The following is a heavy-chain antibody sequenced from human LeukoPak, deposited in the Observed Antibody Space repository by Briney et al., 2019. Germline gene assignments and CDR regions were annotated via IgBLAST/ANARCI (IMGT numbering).Heavy chain of an antibody. CDR3: ARAGQYRFDY. CDR1: GFTFSSYS. V-gene: IGHV3-48*04. CDR2: ISSSGSTI. Sequence: GGSLRLSCAASGFTFSSYSMNWVRQAPGKGLEWVSYISSSGSTIYYADSVKGRFTISRDNAKNSLYLQMNSLRADDTAVYYCARAGQYRFDYWGQGALVTVSS. J-gene: IGHJ4*02. D-gene: IGHD2/OR15-2a*01.